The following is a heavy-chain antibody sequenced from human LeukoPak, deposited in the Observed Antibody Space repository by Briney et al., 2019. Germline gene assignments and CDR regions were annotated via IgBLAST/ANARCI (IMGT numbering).Heavy chain of an antibody. Sequence: GGSLRLSCAASGFTFSGYSMNWVRQAPGKGLEWVSYISSGSSAIYYADSVRGRFTISRDNAKNSLYLQMNSLRAEDTAVYYCARGDIVVVPAAILDVWGKGTTVTVSS. J-gene: IGHJ6*04. CDR3: ARGDIVVVPAAILDV. CDR2: ISSGSSAI. V-gene: IGHV3-48*04. CDR1: GFTFSGYS. D-gene: IGHD2-2*01.